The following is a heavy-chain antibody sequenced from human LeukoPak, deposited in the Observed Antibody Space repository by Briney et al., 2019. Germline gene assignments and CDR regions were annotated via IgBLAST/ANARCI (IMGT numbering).Heavy chain of an antibody. J-gene: IGHJ4*02. CDR2: MHYSGIT. CDR1: GGSISSGSHY. CDR3: ARYPYSDSGVWQAFDY. V-gene: IGHV4-39*01. Sequence: SETLSLTCIVSGGSISSGSHYWGWIRQPPGKGLEWTGSMHYSGITYYNPSLTSRVTISVDTSKNQFSMRLTSVTAADTAVYYCARYPYSDSGVWQAFDYWGQGTLVTVSS. D-gene: IGHD5-12*01.